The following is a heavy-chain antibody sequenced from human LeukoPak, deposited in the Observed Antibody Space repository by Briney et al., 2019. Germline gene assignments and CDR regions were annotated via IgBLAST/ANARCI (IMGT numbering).Heavy chain of an antibody. J-gene: IGHJ1*01. D-gene: IGHD3-16*01. CDR1: GFSFSSHG. V-gene: IGHV3-23*01. CDR2: ISPSGDNT. CDR3: AKDDDWGRYKH. Sequence: SGGSLRLSCAGSGFSFSSHGMNWVRQAPGKGLEWVSGISPSGDNTYYTDSVRGRFTISRDNFKNTLSLQVNSLRAEDTAMYYCAKDDDWGRYKHWGQGTLVTVSS.